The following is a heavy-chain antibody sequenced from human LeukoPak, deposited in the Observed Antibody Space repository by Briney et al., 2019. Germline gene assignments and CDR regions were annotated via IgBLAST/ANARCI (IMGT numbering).Heavy chain of an antibody. Sequence: SETLSLTCTVSGGSISSYYWSWIRQPPGKGLEWIGYIYYSGSTNYNPSLKSRVTISVDTSKNQFSLKLSSVTAADTAVYYCARSIPEDDAFDIWGQGTMVTVSS. CDR3: ARSIPEDDAFDI. V-gene: IGHV4-59*01. J-gene: IGHJ3*02. CDR2: IYYSGST. D-gene: IGHD2-21*01. CDR1: GGSISSYY.